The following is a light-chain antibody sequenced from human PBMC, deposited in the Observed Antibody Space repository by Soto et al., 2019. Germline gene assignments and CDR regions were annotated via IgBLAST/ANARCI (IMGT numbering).Light chain of an antibody. V-gene: IGLV2-8*01. J-gene: IGLJ1*01. CDR3: SSYAGSPYV. Sequence: QSVLTQPPSASGFPGQSVTISCTGTSSDVGGYKYVSWYQQYPGKAPKLMIYEVSKRPSGVPDHFSGSKSGNTASLTVSGLQAEDDADYYCSSYAGSPYVFGTGTKVTVL. CDR2: EVS. CDR1: SSDVGGYKY.